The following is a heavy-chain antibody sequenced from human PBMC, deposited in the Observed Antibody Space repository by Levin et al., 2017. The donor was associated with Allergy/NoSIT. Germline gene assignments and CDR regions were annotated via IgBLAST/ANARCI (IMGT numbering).Heavy chain of an antibody. CDR3: ARDRVVASSGTYYYYGMAV. Sequence: SQTLSLPCTVSGGSIHNSHWSWIRQPPGKGLEWIGYIYYSGSTNYNPSLKSRVTMSVDTSKNQFSLTLNSVTAADTAVYYCARDRVVASSGTYYYYGMAVWGQGTTVTVSS. J-gene: IGHJ6*01. V-gene: IGHV4-59*01. D-gene: IGHD2-15*01. CDR1: GGSIHNSH. CDR2: IYYSGST.